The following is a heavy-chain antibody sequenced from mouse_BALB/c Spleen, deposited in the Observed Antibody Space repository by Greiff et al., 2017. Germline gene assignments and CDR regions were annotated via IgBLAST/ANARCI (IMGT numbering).Heavy chain of an antibody. J-gene: IGHJ4*01. CDR2: INPSSGYT. Sequence: QVQLQQSGAELARPGASVKMSCKASGYTFTSYTMHWVKQRPGQGLEWIGYINPSSGYTNYNQKFKDKATLTADKSSSTAYMQLSSLTSEDSAVYYCAREGLGRQNAMDYWGQGTSVTVSS. D-gene: IGHD1-1*02. CDR1: GYTFTSYT. V-gene: IGHV1-4*01. CDR3: AREGLGRQNAMDY.